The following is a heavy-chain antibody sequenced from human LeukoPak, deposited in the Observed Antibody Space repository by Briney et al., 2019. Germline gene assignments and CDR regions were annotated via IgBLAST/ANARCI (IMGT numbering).Heavy chain of an antibody. CDR1: GGSISSYY. V-gene: IGHV4-59*01. Sequence: SETLSLTCTVSGGSISSYYWSWIRQPPGKGLEWIGYIYYSGSTNYNPSLKSRVTISVDTSKNQFSLKLSSVTAADTAVYYCARSVVPAANFDYWGQGTLVTVPS. CDR3: ARSVVPAANFDY. D-gene: IGHD2-2*01. J-gene: IGHJ4*02. CDR2: IYYSGST.